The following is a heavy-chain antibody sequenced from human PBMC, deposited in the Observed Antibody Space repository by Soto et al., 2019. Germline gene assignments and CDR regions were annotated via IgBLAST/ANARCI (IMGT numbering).Heavy chain of an antibody. CDR3: ARTYYDFWSGYYVDY. CDR1: GYTFTSYG. CDR2: ISAYNGNT. D-gene: IGHD3-3*01. J-gene: IGHJ4*02. V-gene: IGHV1-18*01. Sequence: GVSLKVSCKASGYTFTSYGISWVRQAPGQGLEWMGWISAYNGNTNYAQKLQGRVTMTTDTSTSTAYMELRSLRSDDTAVYYCARTYYDFWSGYYVDYWGQGTLVTVSS.